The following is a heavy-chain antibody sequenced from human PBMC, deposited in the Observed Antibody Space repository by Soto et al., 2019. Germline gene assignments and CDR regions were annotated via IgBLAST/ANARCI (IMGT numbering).Heavy chain of an antibody. CDR3: ARPANAVVGRRNYYYGMDV. V-gene: IGHV3-30-3*01. CDR2: ISYDGNNK. Sequence: GGSLRLSYAASGFTFSSYAMHWVRQAPGKGLEWVAVISYDGNNKYYADSVKGRFTISRDSSKNTLYLQMNSLRGEDTALYYCARPANAVVGRRNYYYGMDVWGQGTTVTVSS. D-gene: IGHD2-2*01. J-gene: IGHJ6*02. CDR1: GFTFSSYA.